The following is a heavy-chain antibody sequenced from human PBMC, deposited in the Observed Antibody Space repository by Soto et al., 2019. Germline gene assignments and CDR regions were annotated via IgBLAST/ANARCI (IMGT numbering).Heavy chain of an antibody. CDR2: ISGSGGST. CDR1: GFTFSSYA. D-gene: IGHD3-3*01. Sequence: GGSLRLSCAASGFTFSSYAMSWVRQAPGKGLEWVSAISGSGGSTYYADSVKGRFTISRDNSKNTLYLQMNSLRAEDTAVYYCAKDLVLRFLEWSQINWFDPWGQETLVTVSS. J-gene: IGHJ5*02. V-gene: IGHV3-23*01. CDR3: AKDLVLRFLEWSQINWFDP.